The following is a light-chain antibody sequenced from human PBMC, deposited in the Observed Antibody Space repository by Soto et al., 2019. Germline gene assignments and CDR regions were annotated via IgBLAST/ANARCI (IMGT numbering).Light chain of an antibody. Sequence: EVVLTQSPATLSLSPGERATLSCRASENVRTFVDWYQQKPGQAPRLLIYGASNRATGIPARFSGSGSGTDFTLNISNLEPADFAVYYCQQHSHWPPWTFGQGPRVDIQ. CDR2: GAS. CDR1: ENVRTF. CDR3: QQHSHWPPWT. J-gene: IGKJ1*01. V-gene: IGKV3-11*01.